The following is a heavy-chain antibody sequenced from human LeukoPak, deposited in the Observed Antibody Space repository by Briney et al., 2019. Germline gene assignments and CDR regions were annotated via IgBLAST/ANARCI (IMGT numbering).Heavy chain of an antibody. J-gene: IGHJ4*02. CDR3: ARVDYGDYSKDFDY. CDR2: INDSGST. V-gene: IGHV4-34*01. Sequence: PETLSLTCAVYGGSFSGYYWSWLRQPPEKGLEWIGEINDSGSTNYNPSLKSRLTISVDTSKNQFSLKLSSVTAADTAVYYCARVDYGDYSKDFDYWGQGTLVTVSS. D-gene: IGHD4-17*01. CDR1: GGSFSGYY.